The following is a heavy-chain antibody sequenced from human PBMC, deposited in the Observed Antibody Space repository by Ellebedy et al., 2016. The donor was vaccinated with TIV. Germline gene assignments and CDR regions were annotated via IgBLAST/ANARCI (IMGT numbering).Heavy chain of an antibody. J-gene: IGHJ4*02. V-gene: IGHV4-59*01. CDR1: GGPISRYY. CDR3: AAGIGVVGAGDF. Sequence: MPGGSLRLSCTVSGGPISRYYWTWIRQPPGKGLEWVGNIYYSGSTNYNPSLKGRVTMSVDKSNNQLSLKLTSVTAADTAVYFCAAGIGVVGAGDFWGQGILVTVSS. D-gene: IGHD2-2*01. CDR2: IYYSGST.